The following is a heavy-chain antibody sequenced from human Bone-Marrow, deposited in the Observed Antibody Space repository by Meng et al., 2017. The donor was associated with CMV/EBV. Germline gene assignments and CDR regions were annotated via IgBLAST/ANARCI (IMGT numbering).Heavy chain of an antibody. CDR1: GFTFSSYS. V-gene: IGHV3-21*01. J-gene: IGHJ6*02. Sequence: GESLKISCAASGFTFSSYSMNWVRQAPGKGLEWVSSISSSSSYIYYADSVKGRFTISRDNAKNSLYLQMNSLRAEDTAVYYCARDRSPYYYDSSGYLDYYYYGMDVWGQGTTVTGSS. CDR2: ISSSSSYI. D-gene: IGHD3-22*01. CDR3: ARDRSPYYYDSSGYLDYYYYGMDV.